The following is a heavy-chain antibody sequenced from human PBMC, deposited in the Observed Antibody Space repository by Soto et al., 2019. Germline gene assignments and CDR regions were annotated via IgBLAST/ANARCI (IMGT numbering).Heavy chain of an antibody. D-gene: IGHD2-2*01. CDR3: ARAVRCSSTSCPQGASWFDP. J-gene: IGHJ5*02. V-gene: IGHV1-46*03. CDR2: INPSGGST. CDR1: GCTFSSCA. Sequence: ASVKVCCKASGCTFSSCASSWVRQAPGQGLEWMGIINPSGGSTSYAQKFQGRVTMTRDTSTSTVYMELSSLRSEDTAVYYCARAVRCSSTSCPQGASWFDPWGQGTLVTVSS.